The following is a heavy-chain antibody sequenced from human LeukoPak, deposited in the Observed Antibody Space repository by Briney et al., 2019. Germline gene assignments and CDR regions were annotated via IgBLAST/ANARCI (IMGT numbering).Heavy chain of an antibody. J-gene: IGHJ6*03. Sequence: GASVKVSCKAPGGTFSNFGINWVRQAPGQGLEWMGGIIPIFDTANYAQRFQGRVTITTDDSTSTAYMELSSLRSEDTAVYYCARAPLPPGGFYYRYYMDVWGKGTTVTVSS. V-gene: IGHV1-69*05. CDR1: GGTFSNFG. D-gene: IGHD5-12*01. CDR2: IIPIFDTA. CDR3: ARAPLPPGGFYYRYYMDV.